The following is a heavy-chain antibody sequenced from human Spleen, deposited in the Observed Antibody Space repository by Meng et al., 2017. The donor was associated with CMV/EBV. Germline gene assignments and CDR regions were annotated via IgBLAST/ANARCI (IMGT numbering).Heavy chain of an antibody. J-gene: IGHJ5*02. D-gene: IGHD1-14*01. CDR2: IYYSGST. V-gene: IGHV4-39*07. CDR1: GGSISSGSYY. Sequence: QVRRQGSGPGLVKPSQTLSLTCTVSGGSISSGSYYWSWIRQPAGKGLEWIGSIYYSGSTYYNPSLKSRVTISVDTSKNQFSLKLSSVTAADTAVYYCARAEYYNWFDPWGQGTLVTVSS. CDR3: ARAEYYNWFDP.